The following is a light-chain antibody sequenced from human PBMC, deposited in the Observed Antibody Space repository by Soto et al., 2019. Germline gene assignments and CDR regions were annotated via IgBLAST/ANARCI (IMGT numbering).Light chain of an antibody. J-gene: IGLJ2*01. CDR1: SSDVGGYNY. CDR3: SSYTSSSTPVV. Sequence: QSALTQPASVSGSPGQSITISCTGTSSDVGGYNYVSWYQQHPGKAPKLMSYDVSNRPSGVSNRFSGSKSGNTASLTISGLQAEDEVDYYCSSYTSSSTPVVFGGGTKVTVL. CDR2: DVS. V-gene: IGLV2-14*01.